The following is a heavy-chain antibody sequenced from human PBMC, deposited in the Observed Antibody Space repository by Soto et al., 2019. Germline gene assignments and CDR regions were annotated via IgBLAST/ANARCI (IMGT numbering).Heavy chain of an antibody. J-gene: IGHJ6*03. Sequence: EVQLEESGGGLVKPGGSLRLSCAASGFSFSSYNMNWVRQAPGKGLEWVSSISSNSMFMYHADSVKGRFTISRDNAKNSLYLQMNSLRAEDTAVYYCAKVIVSYGAYYYNYMDVWGQGTTVTVTS. CDR1: GFSFSSYN. CDR2: ISSNSMFM. D-gene: IGHD5-18*01. CDR3: AKVIVSYGAYYYNYMDV. V-gene: IGHV3-21*06.